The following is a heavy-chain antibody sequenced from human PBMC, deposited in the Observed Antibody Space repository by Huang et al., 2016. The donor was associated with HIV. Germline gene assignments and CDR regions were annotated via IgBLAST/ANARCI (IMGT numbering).Heavy chain of an antibody. CDR3: ARGVFDGVWSGDLLPHFYYMDV. J-gene: IGHJ6*03. Sequence: QVQLVQSGAEMKKPGSSVKVSCTAPGGTFSSYGISWGRQAPGQGLEWMVGVVPRFRRTDSARKFQGRLTITADESTSTAYMELSSLRSQDSAIYFCARGVFDGVWSGDLLPHFYYMDVWGKGTTVTVSS. D-gene: IGHD3-10*01. CDR2: VVPRFRRT. V-gene: IGHV1-69*13. CDR1: GGTFSSYG.